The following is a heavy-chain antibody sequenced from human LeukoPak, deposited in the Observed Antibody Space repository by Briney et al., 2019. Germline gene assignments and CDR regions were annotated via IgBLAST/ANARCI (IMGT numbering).Heavy chain of an antibody. CDR3: ARGQLGHYYYYGMDV. J-gene: IGHJ6*02. CDR1: GFTFSSYA. D-gene: IGHD6-6*01. CDR2: ISYDGSNK. V-gene: IGHV3-30-3*01. Sequence: PGGSLRLSCAASGFTFSSYAMHWVRQAPGKGLEWVAVISYDGSNKYYADSVKGRFTISRDNSKNTLYLQMNSLRAEDTAVYYCARGQLGHYYYYGMDVWGQGTTVTVSS.